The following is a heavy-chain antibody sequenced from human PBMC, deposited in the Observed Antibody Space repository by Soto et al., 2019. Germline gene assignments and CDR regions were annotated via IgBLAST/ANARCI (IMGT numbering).Heavy chain of an antibody. CDR1: GFSLSTSGVG. V-gene: IGHV2-5*01. J-gene: IGHJ4*02. D-gene: IGHD6-13*01. Sequence: ESGPTLVNPTQTLTLTCTFSGFSLSTSGVGVGWIRQPPGKALEWLALIYWNVVKRYTPPLKSRATTTKATSKNQVVLTMTNMEPVGTATYFCAHALPYSSSWIADYWGQGTLVTVSS. CDR3: AHALPYSSSWIADY. CDR2: IYWNVVK.